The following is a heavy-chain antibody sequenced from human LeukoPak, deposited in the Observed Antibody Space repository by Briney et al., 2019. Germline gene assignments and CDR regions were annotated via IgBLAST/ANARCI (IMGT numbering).Heavy chain of an antibody. D-gene: IGHD1-7*01. Sequence: GGSLRLSCAASGFTFSSYAMSWVRQAPGKGLEWVSSLTGTDGSTYYADSVKGRCTISRDNSKNTLYPQMNSLRPEDTAIYYCAKVGTTFYYYYMDVWGKGTTVTVSS. J-gene: IGHJ6*03. CDR1: GFTFSSYA. CDR3: AKVGTTFYYYYMDV. V-gene: IGHV3-23*01. CDR2: LTGTDGST.